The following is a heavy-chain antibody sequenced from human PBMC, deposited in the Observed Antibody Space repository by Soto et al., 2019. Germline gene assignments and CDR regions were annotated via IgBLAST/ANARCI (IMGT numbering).Heavy chain of an antibody. CDR1: GGSISSYY. CDR3: AGVTPYYDIFFVYYTKTYYYLLYD. CDR2: IYYSGST. V-gene: IGHV4-59*01. J-gene: IGHJ6*03. Sequence: SETLSLTCTVSGGSISSYYCSWIRQLPGKGLEWIGYIYYSGSTNYNPSLKSRVTISVDTSKIQFSLKLSSVTAADTAVYYCAGVTPYYDIFFVYYTKTYYYLLYDWSKETTITVSS. D-gene: IGHD3-9*01.